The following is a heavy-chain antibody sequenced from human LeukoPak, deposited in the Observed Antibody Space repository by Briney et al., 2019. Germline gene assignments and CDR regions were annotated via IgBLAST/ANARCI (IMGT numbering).Heavy chain of an antibody. CDR3: ARSGTVTGYLY. CDR1: GGSLSSYY. Sequence: SETLSLTCTVSGGSLSSYYWTWIRQLPGKGLEWIGCIYYTGSTNYNPSLKSRVTMSVDTSKNQFSLNLNSVTAADTAVYYCARSGTVTGYLYWGQGALVTVSS. J-gene: IGHJ4*02. V-gene: IGHV4-59*01. CDR2: IYYTGST. D-gene: IGHD3-9*01.